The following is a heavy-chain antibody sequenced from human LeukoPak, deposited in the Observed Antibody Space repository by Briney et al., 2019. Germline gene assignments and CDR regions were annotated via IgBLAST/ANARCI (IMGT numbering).Heavy chain of an antibody. CDR1: GFTFSSYA. J-gene: IGHJ4*02. Sequence: GGSLRLSCAASGFTFSSYAMHWVRQIPGKGLEWVSSVTADGTNTHFADSVKGRFTISRDNSKNTLYLHMNSLRVDDTAVYFCAYYDSSGYYYGRLRYWGQGTPVTVSS. CDR2: VTADGTNT. D-gene: IGHD3-22*01. V-gene: IGHV3-23*01. CDR3: AYYDSSGYYYGRLRY.